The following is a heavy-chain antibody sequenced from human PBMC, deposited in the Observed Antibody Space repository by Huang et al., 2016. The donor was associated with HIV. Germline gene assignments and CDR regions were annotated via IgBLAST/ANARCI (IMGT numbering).Heavy chain of an antibody. D-gene: IGHD3-10*01. Sequence: QLLLQESGPGLVKPSEALALTCAVSGGSIRSSDYHWGWIRQPPGEGLEWIGSIYDKGSNHDSPSLKSRVTIAVDTSKNLFFLNLTSMTAADTAVYYCARHREGPVAYYSGWGSHLNYMDVWGRGRTVVVSS. V-gene: IGHV4-39*01. CDR3: ARHREGPVAYYSGWGSHLNYMDV. CDR2: IYDKGSN. J-gene: IGHJ6*03. CDR1: GGSIRSSDYH.